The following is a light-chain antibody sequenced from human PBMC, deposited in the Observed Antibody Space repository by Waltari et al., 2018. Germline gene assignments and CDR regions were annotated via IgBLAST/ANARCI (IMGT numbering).Light chain of an antibody. J-gene: IGLJ3*02. CDR1: SSDVGGYNY. Sequence: QSALTQPPSASGSPGQSVTISCTGTSSDVGGYNYVSWYQQHPGKAPKLMIYEVSKRPSGVPDRFPGSKSGNTASLTVHGLQAEDEADYYCSSYAGSNNWVFGGGTKLAVL. CDR2: EVS. CDR3: SSYAGSNNWV. V-gene: IGLV2-8*01.